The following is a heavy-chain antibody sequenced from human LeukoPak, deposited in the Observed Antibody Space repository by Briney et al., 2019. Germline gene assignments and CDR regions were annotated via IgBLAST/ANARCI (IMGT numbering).Heavy chain of an antibody. Sequence: SETLSLTCTVSGGSISSYYWSWIRQPPGKGLEWIGFIYHSGSTNYNPSLKSRVTISVDTSKNQFSLKLSSVTAADTAAYYCASPGIVAAGTDRGFDYWGQGTLVTVSS. J-gene: IGHJ4*02. CDR2: IYHSGST. V-gene: IGHV4-59*01. CDR3: ASPGIVAAGTDRGFDY. CDR1: GGSISSYY. D-gene: IGHD6-13*01.